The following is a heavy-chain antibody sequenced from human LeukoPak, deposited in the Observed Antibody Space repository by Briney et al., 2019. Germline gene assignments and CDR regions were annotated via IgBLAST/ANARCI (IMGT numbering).Heavy chain of an antibody. CDR3: ARHRDGYHFDY. J-gene: IGHJ4*02. V-gene: IGHV4-59*08. CDR2: IYYSGST. Sequence: SETLSLTCTVSGGSISSYYWSWIRQSPGKGLEWIGYIYYSGSTNYNPSLKSRVTISVDTSKNQFSLKPSSVTAADTAVYYCARHRDGYHFDYWGQGTLVTVSS. D-gene: IGHD5-24*01. CDR1: GGSISSYY.